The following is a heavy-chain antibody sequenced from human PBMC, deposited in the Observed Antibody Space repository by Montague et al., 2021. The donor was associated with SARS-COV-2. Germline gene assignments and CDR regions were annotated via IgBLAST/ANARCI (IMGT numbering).Heavy chain of an antibody. D-gene: IGHD3-22*01. CDR1: GGSLSSGCYY. CDR2: IYTNGSS. J-gene: IGHJ4*02. V-gene: IGHV4-61*02. CDR3: ARGRFYYGSSGYYFDY. Sequence: TLSLTCTVSGGSLSSGCYYWSWIRQPAGKGLECIGRIYTNGSSNYNPSLKSPVTISLDTSKNQFSLKLSSATAADTAVYYCARGRFYYGSSGYYFDYWGQGTLVTVAS.